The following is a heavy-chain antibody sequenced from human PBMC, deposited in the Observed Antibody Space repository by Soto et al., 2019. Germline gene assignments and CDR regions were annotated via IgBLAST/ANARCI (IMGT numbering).Heavy chain of an antibody. CDR3: ARPQRGHIAYDPY. CDR1: GFTFSDAW. D-gene: IGHD5-12*01. V-gene: IGHV3-7*01. CDR2: IKEDGSEK. Sequence: EAQLVESGGGLVQPGGSLRLSCAASGFTFSDAWMGWVRQAPGKGLEWVATIKEDGSEKYYVDSVKGRFAISRDNAKNSLYLQMNGLRAEDTALYCCARPQRGHIAYDPYWGQGTLVTVSS. J-gene: IGHJ4*02.